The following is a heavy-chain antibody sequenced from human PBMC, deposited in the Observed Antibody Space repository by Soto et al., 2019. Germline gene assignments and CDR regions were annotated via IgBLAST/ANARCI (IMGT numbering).Heavy chain of an antibody. Sequence: ASVKVSCKASGYTFTSYGISWVRQAPGQGLEWMGWISAYNGNTNYAQKPQGRVTMTTDTSTSTAYMELRSLRSDDTAVYYCARDPLNHMGYGFDYWGQGTLVTVSS. CDR1: GYTFTSYG. CDR3: ARDPLNHMGYGFDY. CDR2: ISAYNGNT. D-gene: IGHD4-17*01. J-gene: IGHJ4*02. V-gene: IGHV1-18*01.